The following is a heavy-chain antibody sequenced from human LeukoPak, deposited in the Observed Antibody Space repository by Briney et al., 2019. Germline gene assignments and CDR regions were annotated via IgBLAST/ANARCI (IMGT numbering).Heavy chain of an antibody. CDR1: GSTFSSYA. V-gene: IGHV3-23*01. D-gene: IGHD3-10*01. CDR2: ISGSGGST. Sequence: PGGSLRLSCAASGSTFSSYAMSWVRQAPGKGLEWVSAISGSGGSTYYADSVKGRFTISRDNSKNTLYLQMNSLRAEDTAVYYCAKDGAYYYGSGTGGDYWGQGTLVTVSS. J-gene: IGHJ4*02. CDR3: AKDGAYYYGSGTGGDY.